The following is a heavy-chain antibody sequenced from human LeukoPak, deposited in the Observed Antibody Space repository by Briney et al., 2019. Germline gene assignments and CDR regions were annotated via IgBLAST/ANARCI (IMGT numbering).Heavy chain of an antibody. J-gene: IGHJ3*02. CDR1: GYSFTSYW. V-gene: IGHV5-51*01. D-gene: IGHD2-2*01. CDR3: ARSCRSTSCDLTDAFDI. Sequence: GESLKISCKGSGYSFTSYWIGWVRQMPGKVLEWMGLIYPGDSDIRYSPSFQGQVIISADKSISTAYLQWSSLKASDTAIYYCARSCRSTSCDLTDAFDIWGQGTMVTVSS. CDR2: IYPGDSDI.